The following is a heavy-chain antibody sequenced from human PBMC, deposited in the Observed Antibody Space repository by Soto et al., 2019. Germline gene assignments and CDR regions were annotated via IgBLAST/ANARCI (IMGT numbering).Heavy chain of an antibody. J-gene: IGHJ6*02. CDR3: ARDQRIKIFGVVISNKRYYYYGMDV. CDR2: ISAYNGNT. V-gene: IGHV1-18*01. CDR1: GYTFTIYG. D-gene: IGHD3-3*01. Sequence: ASLKVSFKASGYTFTIYGISLFLHSPVQGRELMGCISAYNGNTNYAQNLQGRVTMTTDTSTSTAYMELRSLRSDDTAVYYCARDQRIKIFGVVISNKRYYYYGMDVWGQGTPVTVSS.